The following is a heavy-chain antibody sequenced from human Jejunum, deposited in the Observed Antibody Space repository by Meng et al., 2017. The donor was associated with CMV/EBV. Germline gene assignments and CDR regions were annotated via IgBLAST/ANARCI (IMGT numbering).Heavy chain of an antibody. J-gene: IGHJ5*02. CDR3: ARKLRGGGWFDP. Sequence: QVQLVQSGAEGKKPGASVKVSCKASDYTFYTHAISWVRQAPGQGLEWMGWISPYNGNTKYAQNLQGRVTLTTDISTSTAYMELRSLRSDDTAVYYCARKLRGGGWFDPWGQGTLVTVSS. V-gene: IGHV1-18*01. CDR1: DYTFYTHA. CDR2: ISPYNGNT. D-gene: IGHD3-16*01.